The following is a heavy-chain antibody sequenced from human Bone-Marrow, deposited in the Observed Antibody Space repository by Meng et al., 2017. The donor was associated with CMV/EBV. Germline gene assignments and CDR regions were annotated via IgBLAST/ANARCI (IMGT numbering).Heavy chain of an antibody. J-gene: IGHJ3*02. CDR1: GGSFSGYY. V-gene: IGHV4-34*01. CDR3: ARQVRLLGRDI. D-gene: IGHD5-12*01. CDR2: IHYTGST. Sequence: SETLSLTCAVYGGSFSGYYWSWIRQPPGKGLEWIGNIHYTGSTYYNPSLKSRVTISLDTSNNRFSLKVTSVTAADTAVYYCARQVRLLGRDIWGQGTMVTVSS.